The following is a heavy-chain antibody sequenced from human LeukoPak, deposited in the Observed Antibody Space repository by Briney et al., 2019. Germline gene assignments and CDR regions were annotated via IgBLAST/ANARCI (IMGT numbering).Heavy chain of an antibody. J-gene: IGHJ6*02. V-gene: IGHV1-18*01. D-gene: IGHD1-26*01. Sequence: ASVKVSCKASGYTFTSYGISWVRQAPGQGLEWMGWISAYNGNTNYAQKLQGRVTMTTDTSTSTAYMELRSLRSDDTAVYYCARDLSFSGSYYDYYYYYGMDVWGQGTTVTVSS. CDR1: GYTFTSYG. CDR2: ISAYNGNT. CDR3: ARDLSFSGSYYDYYYYYGMDV.